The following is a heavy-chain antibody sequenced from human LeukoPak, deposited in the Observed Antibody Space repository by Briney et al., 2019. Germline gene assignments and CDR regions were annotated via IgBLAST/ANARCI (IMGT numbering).Heavy chain of an antibody. CDR2: IKEDGSEK. D-gene: IGHD3-10*01. Sequence: GGSLRLSCAASGFTLSSYWMSWVRQAPGKGLEWVANIKEDGSEKYYVDSVKGRFTISRDNAKNSLYLHMNSLTAEDTAMYYCARDWVAGVPFDAFDIWDQGTMVSVSS. V-gene: IGHV3-7*03. CDR1: GFTLSSYW. CDR3: ARDWVAGVPFDAFDI. J-gene: IGHJ3*02.